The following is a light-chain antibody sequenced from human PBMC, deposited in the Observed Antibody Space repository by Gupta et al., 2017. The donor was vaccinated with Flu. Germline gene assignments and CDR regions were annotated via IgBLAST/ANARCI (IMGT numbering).Light chain of an antibody. CDR2: WAS. V-gene: IGKV4-1*01. CDR1: QSILYNSNNKNY. Sequence: NCKCSQSILYNSNNKNYLAWYQQKPGQAPKLLIYWASTRESGVPDRFSGSGSGTDFTLTISSLQAEDVAIYYCQQYYSSPYTFGQGTKLEIK. CDR3: QQYYSSPYT. J-gene: IGKJ2*01.